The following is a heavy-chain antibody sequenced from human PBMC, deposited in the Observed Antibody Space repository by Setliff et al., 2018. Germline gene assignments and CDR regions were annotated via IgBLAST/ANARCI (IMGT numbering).Heavy chain of an antibody. J-gene: IGHJ5*02. D-gene: IGHD3-22*01. CDR2: RKDDGTAK. CDR1: GFTFTTAW. CDR3: VRDWYFYDTSGYFSTGSSS. V-gene: IGHV3-7*03. Sequence: PGGSLRLSCAASGFTFTTAWMTWIRQPPGKGLEWVATRKDDGTAKYQVGSVQGRFTISRDNAKNSLYLQMNSLRVEDTAVYYCVRDWYFYDTSGYFSTGSSSWGQGTLVTVSS.